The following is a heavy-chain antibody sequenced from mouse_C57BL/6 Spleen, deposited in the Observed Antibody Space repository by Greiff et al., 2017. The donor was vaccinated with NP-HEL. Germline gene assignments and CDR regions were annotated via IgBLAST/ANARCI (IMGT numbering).Heavy chain of an antibody. CDR3: AREGITEAMDY. CDR2: ISDGGSYT. V-gene: IGHV5-4*01. CDR1: GFTFSSYA. Sequence: EVQGVESGGGLAKPGGSLKLSCAASGFTFSSYAMSWVRQTPEKRLEWVATISDGGSYTYYPDNVKGRFTISRDNAKNNLYLQMSHLKSEDTAMYYCAREGITEAMDYWGQGTSVTVSS. J-gene: IGHJ4*01.